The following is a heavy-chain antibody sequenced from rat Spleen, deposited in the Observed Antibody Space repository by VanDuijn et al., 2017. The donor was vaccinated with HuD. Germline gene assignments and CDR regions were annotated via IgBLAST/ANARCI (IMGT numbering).Heavy chain of an antibody. CDR3: ARRGYNNYFFDY. Sequence: EVQLVESGGGLVQPGRSLKVSCAASGFTFSNYGMAWVRQAPTKGLEWVATISHDGSGTDYRDSVKGRFTISRDNAKSTPYLKMDSLRSEDTATYYCARRGYNNYFFDYWGQGVMVTVSA. J-gene: IGHJ2*01. CDR2: ISHDGSGT. CDR1: GFTFSNYG. V-gene: IGHV5-29*01. D-gene: IGHD1-10*01.